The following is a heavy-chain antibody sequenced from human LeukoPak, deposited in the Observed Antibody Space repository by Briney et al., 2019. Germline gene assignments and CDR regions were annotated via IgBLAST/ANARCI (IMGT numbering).Heavy chain of an antibody. D-gene: IGHD4-11*01. CDR2: TYYRSKWYN. V-gene: IGHV6-1*01. J-gene: IGHJ4*02. CDR1: GASVSSSSVA. CDR3: AREGDYSNYPLSYFDY. Sequence: SQTLSLTCAISGASVSSSSVAWNWVRQSPSRGLEWLGRTYYRSKWYNDYAVFVQSRIVINLDTSKNQLSLQLNSVTPEDTAVYYCAREGDYSNYPLSYFDYWGQGTLVTVSS.